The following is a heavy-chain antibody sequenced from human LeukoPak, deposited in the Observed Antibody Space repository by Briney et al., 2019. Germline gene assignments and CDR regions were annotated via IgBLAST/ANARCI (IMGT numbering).Heavy chain of an antibody. CDR2: IYPGDSDT. CDR1: GYIFTSYW. V-gene: IGHV5-51*01. CDR3: ARPSVPYSSSWYFAY. D-gene: IGHD6-13*01. Sequence: GESLKISCEGSGYIFTSYWIGWVRQMPGKGLEWMGIIYPGDSDTRYSPSFQGQVTISADKSISTAYLQWSSLKASDTAMYYCARPSVPYSSSWYFAYWGQGTLVTVSS. J-gene: IGHJ4*02.